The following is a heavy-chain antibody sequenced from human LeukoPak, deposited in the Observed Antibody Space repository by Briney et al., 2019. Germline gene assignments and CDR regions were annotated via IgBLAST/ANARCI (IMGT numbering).Heavy chain of an antibody. CDR1: GYTFTGYY. J-gene: IGHJ4*02. D-gene: IGHD5-12*01. V-gene: IGHV1-2*02. Sequence: ASVKVSCKASGYTFTGYYIHWVRQAPGQGLEWMGWINPNSGGTNYAQKFQGRVTMTRDTSISTAYMELSRLRSDDTAVYYCARAQTKQVATHNYWGQGTLVTVSS. CDR3: ARAQTKQVATHNY. CDR2: INPNSGGT.